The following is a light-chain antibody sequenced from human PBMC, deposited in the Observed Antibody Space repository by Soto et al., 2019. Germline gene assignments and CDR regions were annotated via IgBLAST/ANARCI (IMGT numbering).Light chain of an antibody. Sequence: DIQMTQSPSSLSASVGDRVTITCRSSQYISTYLNWYRQKSGKAPKLLIYKASSLESGVPSRFSGSGSETEFTLTISSLQPDDFATYYCQQYSSPTWTFGQGTKVDIK. CDR2: KAS. CDR1: QYISTY. J-gene: IGKJ1*01. CDR3: QQYSSPTWT. V-gene: IGKV1-5*03.